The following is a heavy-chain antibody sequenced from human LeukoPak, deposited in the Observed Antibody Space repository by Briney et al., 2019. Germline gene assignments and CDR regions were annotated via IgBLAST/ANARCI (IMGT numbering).Heavy chain of an antibody. CDR2: IDHDGSEK. Sequence: PGGSLRLSCAAPGFSFSTHSLIWVRQAPGKGLRWVATIDHDGSEKDYVDSVKGRFTISRDNAENSLYLQLNSLRAEDTAICYSARGSGWLDYWGEGTLVTVSS. D-gene: IGHD6-19*01. J-gene: IGHJ4*02. V-gene: IGHV3-7*03. CDR1: GFSFSTHS. CDR3: ARGSGWLDY.